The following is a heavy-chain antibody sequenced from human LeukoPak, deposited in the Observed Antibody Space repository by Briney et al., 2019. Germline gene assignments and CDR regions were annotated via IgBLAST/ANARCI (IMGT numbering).Heavy chain of an antibody. J-gene: IGHJ4*02. CDR2: LSNDGSNK. V-gene: IGHV3-30*03. D-gene: IGHD2-2*02. CDR3: ARSSMADCSTTSCYKYPFDY. Sequence: PGRSLRLSCAASGFTFSSYGMHWVRQAPGKGLEWLALLSNDGSNKYCADSVRGRFTISRDNSKSTVYLQMNSLRAEDTAVYYCARSSMADCSTTSCYKYPFDYWGQGTLVTVSS. CDR1: GFTFSSYG.